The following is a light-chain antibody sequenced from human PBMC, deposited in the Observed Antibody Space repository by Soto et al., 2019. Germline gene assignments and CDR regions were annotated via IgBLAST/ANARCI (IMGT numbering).Light chain of an antibody. CDR3: QHYNTYPWT. J-gene: IGKJ1*01. CDR1: QSISSC. CDR2: KAS. Sequence: IQMTQSPSTLSASLRDRVTISCRASQSISSCLAWYQQKPAKDPNLLIYKASHLENGVLPRFSGSGSGTEYTLTTSSRQPGDFSTNYYQHYNTYPWTFGQGTKVDI. V-gene: IGKV1-5*03.